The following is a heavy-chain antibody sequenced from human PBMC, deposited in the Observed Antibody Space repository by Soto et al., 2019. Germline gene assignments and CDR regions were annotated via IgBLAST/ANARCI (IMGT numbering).Heavy chain of an antibody. Sequence: QVQLVESGGGVVQPGRSLRLSCAASGFTFSSYAMHWVRQAPGKGLEWVAVISYDGSNKYYADSVKGRFTISRDNSKNTLYLLMNSLRAEDTAVYYCARDDGGWYYFDYWGQGTLVTVSS. D-gene: IGHD6-19*01. CDR1: GFTFSSYA. CDR3: ARDDGGWYYFDY. CDR2: ISYDGSNK. V-gene: IGHV3-30-3*01. J-gene: IGHJ4*02.